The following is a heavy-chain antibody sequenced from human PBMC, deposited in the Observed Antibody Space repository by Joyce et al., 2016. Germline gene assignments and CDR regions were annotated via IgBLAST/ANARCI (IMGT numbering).Heavy chain of an antibody. CDR1: GLTLSNYG. J-gene: IGHJ4*02. D-gene: IGHD6-25*01. Sequence: QVQLVESGGGVVQPGRSLRLSCAASGLTLSNYGVHWVRQAPGNGLEVVAVISYDGIYKYYADSVKGRFTISRDNSKNTVFLEMNSLRAEDTAVYYCAKILTATYSSGWFLDYWGQGTLVTVSS. CDR3: AKILTATYSSGWFLDY. V-gene: IGHV3-30*18. CDR2: ISYDGIYK.